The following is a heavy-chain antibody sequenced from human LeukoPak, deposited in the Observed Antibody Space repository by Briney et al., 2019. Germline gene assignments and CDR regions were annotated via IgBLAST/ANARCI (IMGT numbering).Heavy chain of an antibody. J-gene: IGHJ4*02. CDR2: INPNSGST. CDR1: GYTFTSYC. V-gene: IGHV1-46*01. D-gene: IGHD4-17*01. CDR3: SRGSVITQNSGNFGHDY. Sequence: GASVKVSCKASGYTFTSYCMHWVRQAPGQGLEWMGIINPNSGSTSYAQKFQSRVTMTRDTSTSTVSMELSSLRSDDTAVYYCSRGSVITQNSGNFGHDYWGQGTLVTVSS.